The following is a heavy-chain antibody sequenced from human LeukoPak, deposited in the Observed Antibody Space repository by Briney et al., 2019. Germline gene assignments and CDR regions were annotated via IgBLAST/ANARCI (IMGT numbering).Heavy chain of an antibody. Sequence: GGSLRLSCAASGFIFDDYSMAWVRQPPGKGLEWVSHINSDGSSTSYADSVKGRFTISRDNAKNTLYLQMNSLRAEDTAVYYCARGGFHMDVWGKGTTVTISS. CDR2: INSDGSST. J-gene: IGHJ6*03. CDR3: ARGGFHMDV. CDR1: GFIFDDYS. V-gene: IGHV3-74*01.